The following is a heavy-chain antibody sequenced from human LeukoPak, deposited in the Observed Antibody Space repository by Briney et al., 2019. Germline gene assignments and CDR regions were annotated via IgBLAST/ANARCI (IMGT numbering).Heavy chain of an antibody. CDR1: GFTFSDYY. D-gene: IGHD3-22*01. CDR3: AREARYYYDSSGYYYGYFQH. J-gene: IGHJ1*01. CDR2: ISSSGSTI. Sequence: GGSLRLSCAASGFTFSDYYMSWIRQAPGKGLEWVSYISSSGSTIYYADSVKGRFTISRDNAKNSLYLQMNSLRAEDTAVHYCAREARYYYDSSGYYYGYFQHWGQGTLVTVSS. V-gene: IGHV3-11*01.